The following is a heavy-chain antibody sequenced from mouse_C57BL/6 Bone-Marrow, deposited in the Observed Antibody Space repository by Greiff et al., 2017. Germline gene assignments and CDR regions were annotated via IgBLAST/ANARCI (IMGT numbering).Heavy chain of an antibody. Sequence: EVKLVESEGGLVQPGSSMKLSCTASGFTFSDYYMAWVRQVPEKGLEWVANINYDGSSTYYLDSLKSRFIISRDNAKNILYLQMSSLKSEDTATYYGARDASTVVATGYFDVWGTGTTVTVSS. D-gene: IGHD1-1*01. CDR1: GFTFSDYY. CDR2: INYDGSST. J-gene: IGHJ1*03. V-gene: IGHV5-16*01. CDR3: ARDASTVVATGYFDV.